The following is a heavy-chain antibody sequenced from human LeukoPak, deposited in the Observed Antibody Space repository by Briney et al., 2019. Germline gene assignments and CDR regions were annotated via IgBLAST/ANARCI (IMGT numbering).Heavy chain of an antibody. D-gene: IGHD3-16*01. V-gene: IGHV1-2*02. CDR1: GYTFTGYY. Sequence: ASVKVSCKASGYTFTGYYMHWVRQAPGQGLEWMGWINPDSGGTNYAQKFQGRVTMTRDTSISTAYLELSWLRSDDTAVYSCARLRSYDYVWGSFDYWGQGTLVTDSS. J-gene: IGHJ4*02. CDR3: ARLRSYDYVWGSFDY. CDR2: INPDSGGT.